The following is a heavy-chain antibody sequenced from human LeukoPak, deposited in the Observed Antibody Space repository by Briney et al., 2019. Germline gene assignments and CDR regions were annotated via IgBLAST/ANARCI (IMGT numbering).Heavy chain of an antibody. CDR2: ISGSGGST. CDR3: AKLPGGGYDFWSGYYPDLHYWFDY. V-gene: IGHV3-23*01. D-gene: IGHD3-3*01. CDR1: GFTFSDYF. Sequence: GGSLRLSCAASGFTFSDYFMYWVRQAPGKGLEWVSAISGSGGSTYYAASVKGRFTISRDNSKNTLYLQMNSLRAEDTAVYYCAKLPGGGYDFWSGYYPDLHYWFDYWGQGTLVTVSS. J-gene: IGHJ4*02.